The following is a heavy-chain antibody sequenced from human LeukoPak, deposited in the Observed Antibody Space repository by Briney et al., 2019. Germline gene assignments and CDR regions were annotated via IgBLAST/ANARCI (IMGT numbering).Heavy chain of an antibody. CDR3: ARLSYGGYLDY. CDR1: GGSISSYY. CDR2: IYYSGST. J-gene: IGHJ4*02. V-gene: IGHV4-59*01. D-gene: IGHD3-16*01. Sequence: SETLSLTCTVSGGSISSYYWSWIRQPPGKGLEWIGYIYYSGSTNYNPSLKSRVTISVDTSKNQFSLKLSSVTAADTAVYYCARLSYGGYLDYWGQGTLVTVSS.